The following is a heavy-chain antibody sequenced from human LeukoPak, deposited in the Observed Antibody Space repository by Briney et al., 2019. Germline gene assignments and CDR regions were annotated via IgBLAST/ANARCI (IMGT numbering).Heavy chain of an antibody. CDR3: ATGGQWRRKWFDP. V-gene: IGHV1-24*01. J-gene: IGHJ5*02. CDR2: FDPEDGET. D-gene: IGHD6-19*01. Sequence: ASVKVSCKVSGYTLTELSMHWVRQAPGKGLEWMGGFDPEDGETIYAQKFQGRVTMTEDTSADTAYMELSSLRSGDTAVYYCATGGQWRRKWFDPWGQGTLVTVSS. CDR1: GYTLTELS.